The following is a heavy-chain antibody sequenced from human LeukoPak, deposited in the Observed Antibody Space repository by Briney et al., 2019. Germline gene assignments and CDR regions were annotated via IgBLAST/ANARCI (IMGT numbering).Heavy chain of an antibody. CDR2: INYSGST. CDR3: ARHYYDSSGYFYQDY. CDR1: GDSISGYY. Sequence: SETLSLTCTVSGDSISGYYWSWIRQPPGRGLEWIGYINYSGSTDYNPSLKSRVTISVDTSKNQFSPKLSSVTAADTAVYYCARHYYDSSGYFYQDYWGQGTLVTVSS. D-gene: IGHD3-22*01. J-gene: IGHJ4*02. V-gene: IGHV4-59*08.